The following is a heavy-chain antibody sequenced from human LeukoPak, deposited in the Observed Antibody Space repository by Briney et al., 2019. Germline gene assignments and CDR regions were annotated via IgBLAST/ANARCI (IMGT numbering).Heavy chain of an antibody. CDR1: GFTFSSYS. V-gene: IGHV3-48*01. Sequence: GGSLRLSCAASGFTFSSYSMNWVRQAPGKGLEWVSYISSSSSTIYYADSVKGRFTISRDNAKNSLYLQMNSLRAEDTAVYYCARVDVGSSSWEALDYWGQGTLVTVSS. CDR2: ISSSSSTI. D-gene: IGHD6-13*01. CDR3: ARVDVGSSSWEALDY. J-gene: IGHJ4*02.